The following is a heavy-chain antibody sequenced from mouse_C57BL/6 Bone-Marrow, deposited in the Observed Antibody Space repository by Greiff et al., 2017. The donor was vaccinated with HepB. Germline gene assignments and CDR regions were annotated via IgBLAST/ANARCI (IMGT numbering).Heavy chain of an antibody. CDR2: IDTEDGDH. CDR3: TIPGY. CDR1: GFNIKDYY. J-gene: IGHJ2*01. Sequence: EVQLQQSGAELVRPGASVKLSCTASGFNIKDYYMHWVKQRPEQGLEWIGRIDTEDGDHEYDPTFLGKATITADTASNTAYLQLSSLTSEDTDVYYCTIPGYWGQGTTLTVSS. V-gene: IGHV14-1*01.